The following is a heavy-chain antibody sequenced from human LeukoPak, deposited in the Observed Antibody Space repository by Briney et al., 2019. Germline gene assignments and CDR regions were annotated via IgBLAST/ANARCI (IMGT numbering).Heavy chain of an antibody. V-gene: IGHV1-18*04. D-gene: IGHD6-13*01. J-gene: IGHJ4*02. CDR3: ARGNSSSWYFRDPFDY. Sequence: ASVKVSCKASGYTFTSYGISWVRQAPGQGLEWIGWISAYNGNTNYAQKLQGRVTMTTDTSTTTAYMELRSLRSDDTAVYYCARGNSSSWYFRDPFDYWGQGTLVTVSS. CDR1: GYTFTSYG. CDR2: ISAYNGNT.